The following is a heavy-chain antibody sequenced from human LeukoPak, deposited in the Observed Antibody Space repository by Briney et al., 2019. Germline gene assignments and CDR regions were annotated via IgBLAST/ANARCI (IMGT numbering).Heavy chain of an antibody. Sequence: GGSLRLSCAASGFTFSTYVMSWARQAPGKGLEWVSAISGSGGSTYYADSVKGRFTISRDNSKNTLYLQMNSLRAEDTAVYYCAGNYGPYYFDYWGQGTLVTVSS. CDR1: GFTFSTYV. CDR3: AGNYGPYYFDY. V-gene: IGHV3-23*01. D-gene: IGHD3-10*01. CDR2: ISGSGGST. J-gene: IGHJ4*02.